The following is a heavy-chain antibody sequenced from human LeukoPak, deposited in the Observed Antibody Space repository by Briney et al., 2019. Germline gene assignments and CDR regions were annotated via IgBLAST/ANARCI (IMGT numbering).Heavy chain of an antibody. Sequence: PSETLSLTCAVYGGSFSGYYWSWIRQPPGKGLEWIGEINHSGSTNYNPSLKSRVTISVDTSKNQFSLKLSSVTAADTAVYYCARGAWYFDRGVGAFDIWGQGTMVTVSS. J-gene: IGHJ3*02. CDR3: ARGAWYFDRGVGAFDI. CDR1: GGSFSGYY. D-gene: IGHD3-9*01. CDR2: INHSGST. V-gene: IGHV4-34*01.